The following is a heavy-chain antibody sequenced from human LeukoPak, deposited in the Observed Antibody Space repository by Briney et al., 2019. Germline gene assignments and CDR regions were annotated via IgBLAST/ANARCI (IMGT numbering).Heavy chain of an antibody. CDR2: IYYSGST. D-gene: IGHD3-10*01. CDR3: ARVVLWFGELGQFDY. J-gene: IGHJ4*02. Sequence: SETLSLTCTVSGYSISSGYYWGWIRQPPGKGLEWIGSIYYSGSTYYNPSLKSRVTISVDTSKNQFSLKLSSVTAADTAVYYCARVVLWFGELGQFDYWGQGTLVTVSS. V-gene: IGHV4-38-2*02. CDR1: GYSISSGYY.